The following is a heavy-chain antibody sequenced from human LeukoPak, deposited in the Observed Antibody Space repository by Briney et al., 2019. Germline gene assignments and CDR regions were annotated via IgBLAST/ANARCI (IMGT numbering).Heavy chain of an antibody. V-gene: IGHV1-2*02. CDR1: GYTFTDYY. D-gene: IGHD1-1*01. Sequence: AASVKVSCKASGYTFTDYYIHWVRQAPGQGLEWMGWINTNTGGTYSAQNFQGRVTMTRDTSISTAYMELSRLTSDDTAVYYCARDSRGTRFDYWGQGTLVTVSS. CDR2: INTNTGGT. CDR3: ARDSRGTRFDY. J-gene: IGHJ4*02.